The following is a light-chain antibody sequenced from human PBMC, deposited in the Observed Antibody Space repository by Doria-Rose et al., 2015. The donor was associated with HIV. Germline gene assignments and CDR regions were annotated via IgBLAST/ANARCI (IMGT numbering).Light chain of an antibody. J-gene: IGLJ2*01. CDR1: SSNIGNNY. Sequence: QSVLTQPPSVSAALGQKVTISCSGSSSNIGNNYVSWYQQLPGTASKLLIYDNNKRPSGIPDRFSGSKSGTSATLGITGLQTGDEADYYCGTWDGSLSAVVFGGGAKLTVL. V-gene: IGLV1-51*01. CDR3: GTWDGSLSAVV. CDR2: DNN.